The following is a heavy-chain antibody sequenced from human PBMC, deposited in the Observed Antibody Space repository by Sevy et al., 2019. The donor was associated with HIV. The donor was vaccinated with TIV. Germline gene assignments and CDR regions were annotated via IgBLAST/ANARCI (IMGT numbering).Heavy chain of an antibody. CDR1: GFIFSNAW. Sequence: GGSLRLSCAASGFIFSNAWMSWVRQAPGKGLEWVGRIKSKSDGGPSDYAAPVKGRFTISSDDSRNTLYLQMNSLKTEDTAVYYCTSMTTVEGVFDFWGQGTLVTVSS. V-gene: IGHV3-15*01. CDR2: IKSKSDGGPS. D-gene: IGHD4-17*01. CDR3: TSMTTVEGVFDF. J-gene: IGHJ4*02.